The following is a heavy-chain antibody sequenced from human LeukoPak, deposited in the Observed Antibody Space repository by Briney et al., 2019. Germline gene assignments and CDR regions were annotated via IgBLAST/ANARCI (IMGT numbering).Heavy chain of an antibody. CDR1: GGSFSGYY. J-gene: IGHJ4*02. D-gene: IGHD3-10*01. CDR3: ARGRGPRITMVRGVPNYFDY. CDR2: INHSGST. Sequence: SETLSLTCAVYGGSFSGYYWSWIRQPPGKGLEWIGEINHSGSTNYNPSLKSRVTISVDTSKNQFSLKLSSVTAAGTAVYYCARGRGPRITMVRGVPNYFDYWGQGTLVTVSS. V-gene: IGHV4-34*01.